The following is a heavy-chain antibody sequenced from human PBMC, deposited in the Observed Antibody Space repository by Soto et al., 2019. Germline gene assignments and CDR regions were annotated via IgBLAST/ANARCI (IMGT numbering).Heavy chain of an antibody. CDR2: IYYSGST. CDR3: ARAPVLRYFDWMTDYYYYYYMDV. CDR1: GGSISSYY. V-gene: IGHV4-59*01. D-gene: IGHD3-9*01. J-gene: IGHJ6*03. Sequence: SETLSLTCTVSGGSISSYYWSWIRQPPGKGLEWIGYIYYSGSTNYNPSLKSRVTISVDTSKNQFSLKLSSVTAADTAVYYCARAPVLRYFDWMTDYYYYYYMDVWGKGTTGTVSS.